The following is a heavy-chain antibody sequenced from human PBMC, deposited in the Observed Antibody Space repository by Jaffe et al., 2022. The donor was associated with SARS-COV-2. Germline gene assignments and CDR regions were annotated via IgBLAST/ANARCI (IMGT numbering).Heavy chain of an antibody. CDR2: MSGSGSTI. V-gene: IGHV3-48*01. D-gene: IGHD5-18*01. CDR3: ARGGGGGYSYAQC. Sequence: EVQLVESGGGLVQPGGSLRLSCAASGFSFSTYSMNWVRQAPGKGLEWISYMSGSGSTIQYADSVKGRFTISRDNAKNSLYLQMNTLRAEDTAVYYCARGGGGGYSYAQCWGKGTSVTVSS. CDR1: GFSFSTYS. J-gene: IGHJ6*04.